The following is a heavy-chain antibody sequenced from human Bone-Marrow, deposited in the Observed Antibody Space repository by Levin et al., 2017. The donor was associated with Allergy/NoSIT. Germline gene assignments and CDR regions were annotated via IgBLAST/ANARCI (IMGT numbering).Heavy chain of an antibody. CDR2: MHSGGST. CDR1: GGSISTYY. D-gene: IGHD3-16*01. V-gene: IGHV4-59*08. J-gene: IGHJ4*02. Sequence: SETLSLTCTVSGGSISTYYWSWIRQPPGKTLEWIGYMHSGGSTDYNPSLKSRVTISLDPSKNQFSLNLNSVTAADTAVYYCVRQRGTNFDSWGQGTLVTVSS. CDR3: VRQRGTNFDS.